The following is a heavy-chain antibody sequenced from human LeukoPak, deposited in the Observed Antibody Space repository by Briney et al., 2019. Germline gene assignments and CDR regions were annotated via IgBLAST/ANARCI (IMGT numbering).Heavy chain of an antibody. CDR1: GNSISNPKW. CDR3: ARHDLFAFDI. Sequence: SETLSLTCAVSGNSISNPKWWSWVRQPPGKGLEWLGEVYSSGTTNYNPSLGSRVTISVDKPKNQFSLRLTSVTAADTAVYYCARHDLFAFDIWGQGTMVTVSS. V-gene: IGHV4-4*02. CDR2: VYSSGTT. J-gene: IGHJ3*02.